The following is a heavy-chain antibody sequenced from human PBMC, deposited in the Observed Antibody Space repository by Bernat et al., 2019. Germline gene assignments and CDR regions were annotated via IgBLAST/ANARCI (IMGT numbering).Heavy chain of an antibody. CDR2: ISYLGTNR. V-gene: IGHV3-30*03. CDR1: GFTFRSYV. CDR3: ARVPTAVANLPSYYFDY. D-gene: IGHD4-23*01. Sequence: QVQLVESGGGVVQPGGSLRLSCAASGFTFRSYVMHWVRQAPGKGLEWLALISYLGTNRYYVDSVRGRFIISRDDSMNTLFLQLNGLRPEDTAMYFCARVPTAVANLPSYYFDYWGQGTLVTVPS. J-gene: IGHJ4*02.